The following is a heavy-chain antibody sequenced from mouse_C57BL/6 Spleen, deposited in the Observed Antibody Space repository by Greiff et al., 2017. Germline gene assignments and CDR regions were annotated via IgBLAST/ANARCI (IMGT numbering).Heavy chain of an antibody. V-gene: IGHV1-69*01. CDR1: GYTFTSYW. CDR3: ARGYGRDFDY. J-gene: IGHJ2*01. D-gene: IGHD1-1*01. CDR2: IDPSDSYT. Sequence: QVQLKQPGAELVMPGASVKLSCKASGYTFTSYWMHWVKQRPGQGLEWIGEIDPSDSYTNYNQKFKGKSTLTVDKSSSTAYMQLSSLTSEDSAVYYCARGYGRDFDYWGQGTTLTVSS.